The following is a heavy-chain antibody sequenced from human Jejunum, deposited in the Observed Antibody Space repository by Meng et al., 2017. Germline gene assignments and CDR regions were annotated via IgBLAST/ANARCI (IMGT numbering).Heavy chain of an antibody. CDR1: GSMLSAYA. J-gene: IGHJ6*02. V-gene: IGHV3-30*01. CDR2: ISYDGSDK. D-gene: IGHD3-16*01. CDR3: VRARVTGNKDFRVGGTDV. Sequence: GESLKISCAASGSMLSAYAIHWVRQAPGKGLEWVTLISYDGSDKNYADSVKGRFTISRDNSKNTLDLQMNSLRVEDTAIYYCVRARVTGNKDFRVGGTDVWGQGTTVTVAS.